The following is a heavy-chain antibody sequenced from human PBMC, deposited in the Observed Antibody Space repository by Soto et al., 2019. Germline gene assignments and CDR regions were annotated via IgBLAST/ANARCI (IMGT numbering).Heavy chain of an antibody. J-gene: IGHJ6*02. V-gene: IGHV4-39*01. CDR2: IYYSGTT. CDR3: SRGSTVTPYRYYGLDV. CDR1: GGSISSSSYY. Sequence: PSETLSLTCSVSGGSISSSSYYWDWIRQTPGKGLEWVGSIYYSGTTFYNPSLESRVTISGDTSKNEFFLEVTSLTAADTVVYYCSRGSTVTPYRYYGLDVWGQGTTVTVS. D-gene: IGHD4-17*01.